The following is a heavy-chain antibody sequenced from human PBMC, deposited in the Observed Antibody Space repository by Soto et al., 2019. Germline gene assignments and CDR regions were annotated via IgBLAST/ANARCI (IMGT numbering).Heavy chain of an antibody. CDR1: GFTFSMHS. J-gene: IGHJ4*02. CDR2: ISRDGRST. CDR3: VKEANPFINTLVVLIFDY. Sequence: EVQLVESGGGLVQPGGSLRLSCSASGFTFSMHSMHWVRQTPGKALEYVSAISRDGRSTFYADSVKGRFTISRDNSKNTLYLRMNSLRSDDTAVYYCVKEANPFINTLVVLIFDYWGLGTQVTVSS. V-gene: IGHV3-64D*08. D-gene: IGHD3-22*01.